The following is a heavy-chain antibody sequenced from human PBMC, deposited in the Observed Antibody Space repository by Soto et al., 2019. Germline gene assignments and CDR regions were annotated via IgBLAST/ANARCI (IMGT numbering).Heavy chain of an antibody. CDR3: ARDNPMVRGVNGYYYGMDV. J-gene: IGHJ6*02. Sequence: PGGSLRLSCAASGFTFSSYSMNWVRQAPGKGLEWVSSISSSSSYIYYADSVKGRFTISRDNAKNSLYLQMNSLRAEDTAVYYCARDNPMVRGVNGYYYGMDVWGQGTTVTVSS. CDR1: GFTFSSYS. V-gene: IGHV3-21*01. D-gene: IGHD3-10*01. CDR2: ISSSSSYI.